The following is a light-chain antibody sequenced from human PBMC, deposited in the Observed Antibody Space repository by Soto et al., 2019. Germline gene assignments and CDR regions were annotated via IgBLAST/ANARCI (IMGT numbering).Light chain of an antibody. CDR1: QSVSSN. V-gene: IGKV3-15*01. Sequence: EMAVTQSPATLSVSPGERATLSCRASQSVSSNLAWYQQKPGQAPRLLIYGASTRATGIPARFSGSGSGTEFTLTISSLQSEDFAVYYCQHYNNWPMYTFGQGTKLEIK. CDR2: GAS. CDR3: QHYNNWPMYT. J-gene: IGKJ2*01.